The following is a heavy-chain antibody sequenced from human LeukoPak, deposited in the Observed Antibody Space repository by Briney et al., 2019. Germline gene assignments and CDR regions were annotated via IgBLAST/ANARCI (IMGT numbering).Heavy chain of an antibody. D-gene: IGHD4-17*01. CDR3: ARVTVTTPFVGARAGTFDY. CDR2: IYHSGST. J-gene: IGHJ4*02. Sequence: PSETLSLTCTVSGGSISSSTYYWGWIRQPPGKGLEWIGSIYHSGSTYYNPSLKSRVTISVDTSKNQFSLKLSSVTAADTAVYYCARVTVTTPFVGARAGTFDYWGQGTLVTVSS. V-gene: IGHV4-39*07. CDR1: GGSISSSTYY.